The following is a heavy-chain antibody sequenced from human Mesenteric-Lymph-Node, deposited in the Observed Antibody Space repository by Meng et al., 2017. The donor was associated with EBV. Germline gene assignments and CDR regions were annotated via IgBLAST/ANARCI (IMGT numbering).Heavy chain of an antibody. D-gene: IGHD5-18*01. J-gene: IGHJ4*02. CDR1: GYTFNDYY. CDR2: INPSSGGT. V-gene: IGHV1-2*06. CDR3: ASPGYSYGLDY. Sequence: QLQVVESGAGVKKRGASVKVFCTASGYTFNDYYMHWVRQAPGQGLEWMGRINPSSGGTNYAQKFQGRVTMTRDTSISTAYIELNSLRSDDTAVYYCASPGYSYGLDYWGQGTLVTVSS.